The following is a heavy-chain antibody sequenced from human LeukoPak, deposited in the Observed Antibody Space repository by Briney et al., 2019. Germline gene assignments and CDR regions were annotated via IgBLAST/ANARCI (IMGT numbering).Heavy chain of an antibody. Sequence: AGGSLRLSCAASGFTFSSYSRNWVRQAPGKGLEWVSYISSSSSTIYYVDSVKGRFTISRDNAKNSLYLQMNSLRAEDTAVYYCARSHIAAAGGRGIDYWGQGTLVTVSS. V-gene: IGHV3-48*04. D-gene: IGHD6-13*01. CDR2: ISSSSSTI. CDR3: ARSHIAAAGGRGIDY. CDR1: GFTFSSYS. J-gene: IGHJ4*02.